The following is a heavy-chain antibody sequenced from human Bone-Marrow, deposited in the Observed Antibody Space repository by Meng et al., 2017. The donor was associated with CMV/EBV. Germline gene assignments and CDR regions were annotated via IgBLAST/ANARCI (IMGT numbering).Heavy chain of an antibody. CDR2: IYYSGGT. CDR1: GGSISSSSYY. D-gene: IGHD3-10*01. V-gene: IGHV4-39*01. Sequence: SETLSLTCTVPGGSISSSSYYWGWIRQPPGKGLEWIGSIYYSGGTYYNPSLKSRVTISVDTSKDQVSLKLSSVTAADTSVYYCATAFGSGRESHDYWGQGTLVTVAS. CDR3: ATAFGSGRESHDY. J-gene: IGHJ4*02.